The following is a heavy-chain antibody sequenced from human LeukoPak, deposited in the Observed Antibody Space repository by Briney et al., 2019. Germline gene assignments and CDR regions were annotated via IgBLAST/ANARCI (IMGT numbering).Heavy chain of an antibody. J-gene: IGHJ4*02. V-gene: IGHV4-4*02. CDR1: GGSISSSNW. D-gene: IGHD3-9*01. CDR2: IYHSGST. Sequence: SGTLSLTCAVSGGSISSSNWWSWVRQPPGKGLEWIGEIYHSGSTNYNPSLKSRVTISVDKSKNQFSLKLSSVTAADTAVYYCARAHYDILTGYYHFDYWGQGTLVTVSS. CDR3: ARAHYDILTGYYHFDY.